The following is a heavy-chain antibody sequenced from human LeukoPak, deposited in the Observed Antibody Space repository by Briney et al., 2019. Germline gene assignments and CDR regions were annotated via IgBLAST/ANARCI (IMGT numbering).Heavy chain of an antibody. J-gene: IGHJ4*02. Sequence: GGSLRLSCAASGFTFSSYWMHWVRQAPGKGLVWVSRINSDGSSTSYADSVKGRFTISRDNAKNTLYLQMNSQRAEDTAVYYCARREFYDSSGYPFDYWGQGTLVTVSS. V-gene: IGHV3-74*01. CDR3: ARREFYDSSGYPFDY. D-gene: IGHD3-22*01. CDR1: GFTFSSYW. CDR2: INSDGSST.